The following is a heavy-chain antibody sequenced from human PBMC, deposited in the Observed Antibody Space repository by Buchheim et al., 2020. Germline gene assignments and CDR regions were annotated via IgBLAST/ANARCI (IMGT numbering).Heavy chain of an antibody. CDR1: GITFSSYA. Sequence: EVQLLESGGGLVQPGGSLGLSCAASGITFSSYAMSWVRQAPGKGLEWVSAVTGSGGSTYYADSVKGRFTISRATSTTTLYLQMNSLRAEDTAVYYCAKLLAVAGGDYWGQGTL. D-gene: IGHD6-19*01. CDR3: AKLLAVAGGDY. CDR2: VTGSGGST. J-gene: IGHJ4*02. V-gene: IGHV3-23*01.